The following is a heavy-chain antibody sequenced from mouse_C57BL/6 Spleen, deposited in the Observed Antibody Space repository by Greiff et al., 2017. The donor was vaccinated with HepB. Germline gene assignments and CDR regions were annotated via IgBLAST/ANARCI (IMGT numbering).Heavy chain of an antibody. J-gene: IGHJ1*03. CDR3: ARQGSTMITRYWYFDV. CDR2: ISGGGGNT. Sequence: EVQVVESGGGLVKPGGSLKLSCAASGFTFSSYTMSWVRQTPEKRLEWVATISGGGGNTYYPDSVKGRFTISRDNAKNTLYLQMSSLRSEDTALYYCARQGSTMITRYWYFDVWGTGTTVTVSS. V-gene: IGHV5-9*01. D-gene: IGHD2-4*01. CDR1: GFTFSSYT.